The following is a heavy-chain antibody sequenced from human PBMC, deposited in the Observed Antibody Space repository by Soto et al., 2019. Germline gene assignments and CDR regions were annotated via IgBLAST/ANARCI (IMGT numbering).Heavy chain of an antibody. CDR3: ARQSREYDSPFDY. Sequence: HGGSLKISCKGFGYTFTSKWIGWVRQLPGKGLEWMGIIYPGDSEIKYSPSFQGQVTISADKSLTTAYLQWSSLKASDTAIYYCARQSREYDSPFDYWGQGTLVTVSS. V-gene: IGHV5-51*01. CDR1: GYTFTSKW. J-gene: IGHJ4*02. CDR2: IYPGDSEI. D-gene: IGHD3-3*01.